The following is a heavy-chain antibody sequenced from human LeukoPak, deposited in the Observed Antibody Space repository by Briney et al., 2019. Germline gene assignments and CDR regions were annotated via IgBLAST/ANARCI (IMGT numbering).Heavy chain of an antibody. CDR2: IYHSGST. J-gene: IGHJ3*02. CDR3: ARDFRGVGAPAGLLDI. V-gene: IGHV4-4*02. Sequence: PSGTLSLTCAVSGGSISSSNWWSWVRQPPGKGLEWIGEIYHSGSTNYNPSLKSRVTISVDKSKNQFSLKLSSVTAADTAVYYCARDFRGVGAPAGLLDIWGQGTVITVAS. D-gene: IGHD3-10*01. CDR1: GGSISSSNW.